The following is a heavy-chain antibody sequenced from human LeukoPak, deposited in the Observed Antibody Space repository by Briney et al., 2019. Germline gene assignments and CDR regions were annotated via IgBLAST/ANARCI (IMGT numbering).Heavy chain of an antibody. V-gene: IGHV3-30-3*01. D-gene: IGHD1-14*01. CDR3: ARDPGRGGYYFDY. Sequence: GGSLRLSCAASGFTFSSYAMHWVRQAPGKGLEWVAVISYDGSNKYYADPVKGRFTISRDNYKNTLYLQMNSLRAEDTSVYYCARDPGRGGYYFDYWGQGTLVTVSS. CDR1: GFTFSSYA. J-gene: IGHJ4*02. CDR2: ISYDGSNK.